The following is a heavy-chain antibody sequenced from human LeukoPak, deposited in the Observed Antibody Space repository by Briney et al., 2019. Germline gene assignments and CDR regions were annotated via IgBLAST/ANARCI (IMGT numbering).Heavy chain of an antibody. V-gene: IGHV3-21*01. D-gene: IGHD6-19*01. CDR3: ARPREAGSSSGWYFDY. J-gene: IGHJ4*02. CDR2: ISRSGRDI. CDR1: GFTFGTYA. Sequence: PGGSLRLSCAASGFTFGTYAMNWVRQAPGKGLEWVSSISRSGRDIYYADSVKGRFTISRDDSKNTLYLQMNSLRPDDTAVYYCARPREAGSSSGWYFDYWGQGTLVTVSS.